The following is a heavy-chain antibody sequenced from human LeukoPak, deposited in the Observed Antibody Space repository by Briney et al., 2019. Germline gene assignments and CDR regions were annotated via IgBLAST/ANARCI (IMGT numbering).Heavy chain of an antibody. D-gene: IGHD3-16*01. V-gene: IGHV4-59*11. Sequence: KASETLSLTCTVSGGTISGHYWTWIRQPPGKGLEWMGQIHYSGKADYNPPLRSRTNISVDMSKNQMSLKVNSVTAADTGVYYCARFGVDYDMDVWGQGTTVTVS. CDR3: ARFGVDYDMDV. J-gene: IGHJ6*02. CDR2: IHYSGKA. CDR1: GGTISGHY.